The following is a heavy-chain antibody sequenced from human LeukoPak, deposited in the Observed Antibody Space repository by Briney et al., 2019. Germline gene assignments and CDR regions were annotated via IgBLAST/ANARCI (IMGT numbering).Heavy chain of an antibody. V-gene: IGHV3-30-3*01. CDR1: GFTFSSYA. Sequence: GGSLRPSCAASGFTFSSYAMHWVRQAPGKGLEWVAVISYDGSNKYYADSVKGRFTISRDNSKNTLYLQMNSLRAEDTALYYCAKDLTYYYDSSGGFDYWGQGTLVTV. D-gene: IGHD3-22*01. CDR3: AKDLTYYYDSSGGFDY. CDR2: ISYDGSNK. J-gene: IGHJ4*02.